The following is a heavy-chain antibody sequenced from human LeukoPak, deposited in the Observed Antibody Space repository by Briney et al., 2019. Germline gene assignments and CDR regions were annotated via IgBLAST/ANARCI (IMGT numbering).Heavy chain of an antibody. Sequence: GGSLRLSCAASGFTFSRYGMHWVRQAPGKGLEWVAVISYDGSNKYYADSVKGRFTISRDNSKNTLYLQMNSLRAEDTAVYYCAKAIAVAEDYWGQGTLVTVSS. D-gene: IGHD6-19*01. V-gene: IGHV3-30*18. CDR2: ISYDGSNK. CDR3: AKAIAVAEDY. CDR1: GFTFSRYG. J-gene: IGHJ4*02.